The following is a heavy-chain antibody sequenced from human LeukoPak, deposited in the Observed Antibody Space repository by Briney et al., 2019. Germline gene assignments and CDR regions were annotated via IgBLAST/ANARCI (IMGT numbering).Heavy chain of an antibody. CDR3: ARVGYGDLGGQYYFDY. V-gene: IGHV1-2*02. Sequence: ASVKVSCKASGYTFTGYYMHWVRQAPGQGLEWMGWINPNSGGTNYAQKFQGRVTMTRDTSISTAYMELSRLRSDDTAVYYCARVGYGDLGGQYYFDYWGQGTLVTVPS. CDR1: GYTFTGYY. D-gene: IGHD4-17*01. CDR2: INPNSGGT. J-gene: IGHJ4*02.